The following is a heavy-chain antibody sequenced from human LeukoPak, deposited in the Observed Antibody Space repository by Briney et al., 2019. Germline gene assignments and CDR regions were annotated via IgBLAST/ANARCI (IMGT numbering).Heavy chain of an antibody. V-gene: IGHV3-21*01. Sequence: GGSLRLSCEASGFTFSSYTMNWVRQAPGEGLEWVSSITSSSSSIYYADSVKGRITISRDNARNSLYLQMNSLRAEDTAVYYCARGQYYYDSSGYYWVWGQGTLVTVSS. CDR3: ARGQYYYDSSGYYWV. CDR1: GFTFSSYT. D-gene: IGHD3-22*01. J-gene: IGHJ4*02. CDR2: ITSSSSSI.